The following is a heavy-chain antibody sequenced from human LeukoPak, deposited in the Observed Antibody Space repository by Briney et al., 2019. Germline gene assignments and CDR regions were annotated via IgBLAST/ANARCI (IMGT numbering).Heavy chain of an antibody. V-gene: IGHV1-8*02. Sequence: ASVKVSCKASGYTFTGYYMHWVRQAPGQGLEWMGWMNPNSGNTGYAQKFQGRVTMTRNTSISTAYMELSSLRSEDTAVYYCAREGPYDSSGSLDLWGRGTLVTVSS. CDR1: GYTFTGYY. CDR2: MNPNSGNT. D-gene: IGHD3-22*01. J-gene: IGHJ2*01. CDR3: AREGPYDSSGSLDL.